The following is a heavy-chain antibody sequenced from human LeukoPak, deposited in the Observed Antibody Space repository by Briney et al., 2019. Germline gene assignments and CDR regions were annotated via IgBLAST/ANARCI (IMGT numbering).Heavy chain of an antibody. CDR1: GFTFSSYD. CDR3: ARSSGWYG. Sequence: GGSLRLSCAASGFTFSSYDMNWVRQAPGKGLEWVSYISRSSSIIYYADSVKGRFTISRDNAKNSLYLQMNSLRGEDTAVYYCARSSGWYGWGQGTLVTVSS. D-gene: IGHD6-19*01. J-gene: IGHJ4*02. CDR2: ISRSSSII. V-gene: IGHV3-48*01.